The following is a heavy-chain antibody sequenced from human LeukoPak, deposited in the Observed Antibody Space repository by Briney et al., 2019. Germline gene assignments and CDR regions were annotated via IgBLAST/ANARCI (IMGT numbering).Heavy chain of an antibody. Sequence: SVKVSCKASGGTFSSYAISWVRQAPGQGLEWMGGVIPIFGTANYAQKFQGRVTITADESTSTAYMGLSSLRSEDTAVYYCARELVRGVISGRAFDYWGQGTLVTVSS. CDR2: VIPIFGTA. D-gene: IGHD3-10*01. CDR1: GGTFSSYA. CDR3: ARELVRGVISGRAFDY. V-gene: IGHV1-69*01. J-gene: IGHJ4*02.